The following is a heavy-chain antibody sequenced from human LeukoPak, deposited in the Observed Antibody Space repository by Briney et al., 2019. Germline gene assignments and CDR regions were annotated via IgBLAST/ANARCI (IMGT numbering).Heavy chain of an antibody. J-gene: IGHJ4*02. CDR3: ARDDSDFAY. CDR1: DYSISSGFY. Sequence: SETLSLTCTVSDYSISSGFYWGWIRQPPGKGLEWLGSIHHSGTTHYNPSLMSRVTISVDTSKNHISLKVTSVTASDTAVYYCARDDSDFAYWGQGTLVTVSS. V-gene: IGHV4-38-2*02. D-gene: IGHD4-11*01. CDR2: IHHSGTT.